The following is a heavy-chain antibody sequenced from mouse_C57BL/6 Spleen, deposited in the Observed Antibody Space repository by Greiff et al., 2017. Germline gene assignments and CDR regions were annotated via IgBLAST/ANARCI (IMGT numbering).Heavy chain of an antibody. CDR2: IYPGSGST. CDR1: GYTFTSYW. D-gene: IGHD2-4*01. J-gene: IGHJ4*01. V-gene: IGHV1-55*01. CDR3: ARCDYDRNYAIDY. Sequence: QVQLQQSGAELVKPGASVKMSCKASGYTFTSYWITWVKQRPGQGLEWIGDIYPGSGSTNYNEKFKSKATLTVDTSSSTAYMQLSSLTSEDAAVYYCARCDYDRNYAIDYWGQGTSVTVSS.